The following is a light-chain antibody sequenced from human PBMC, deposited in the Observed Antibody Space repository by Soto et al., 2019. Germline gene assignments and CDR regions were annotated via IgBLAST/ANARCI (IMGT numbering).Light chain of an antibody. J-gene: IGLJ1*01. Sequence: QSALAQPRSVSGSPGQSVTVSCTGTNSDVGRYKYVSWYQQHPGKAPKLMLYDVTERPSGVPDRFSGSKSGNTASLIISGLQAEDEADYYCCSYAGTYSFVFGTGTKSPS. CDR1: NSDVGRYKY. V-gene: IGLV2-11*01. CDR2: DVT. CDR3: CSYAGTYSFV.